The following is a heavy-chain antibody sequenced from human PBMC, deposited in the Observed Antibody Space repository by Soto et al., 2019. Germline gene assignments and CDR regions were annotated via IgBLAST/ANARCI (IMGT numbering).Heavy chain of an antibody. Sequence: GSLRLSCAASGFTFSGYSMNWVRQAPGKGLEWVSYISSSSSTIYYADSVKGRFTISRDNAKNSLYLQMNSLRAEDTAVYYCARADSGYAHGYYYYGMDVWGQGTTVTVSS. CDR3: ARADSGYAHGYYYYGMDV. CDR1: GFTFSGYS. V-gene: IGHV3-48*01. J-gene: IGHJ6*02. D-gene: IGHD5-12*01. CDR2: ISSSSSTI.